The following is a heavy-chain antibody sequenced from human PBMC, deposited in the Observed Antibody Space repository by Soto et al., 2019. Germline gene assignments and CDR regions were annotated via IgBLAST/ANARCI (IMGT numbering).Heavy chain of an antibody. J-gene: IGHJ6*02. CDR1: GGTFSNYG. D-gene: IGHD2-15*01. V-gene: IGHV1-69*01. Sequence: QVQLVQSGAEVRKPGSSVKVSCKASGGTFSNYGLSWVRQAPGQGLEWMGGVIPMFGTANYAQKFQGRVTITADESTRTAYMDLSSLTSGVTAVYYCARDRTDTLEDRYYGMDVWGQGTTVIVS. CDR3: ARDRTDTLEDRYYGMDV. CDR2: VIPMFGTA.